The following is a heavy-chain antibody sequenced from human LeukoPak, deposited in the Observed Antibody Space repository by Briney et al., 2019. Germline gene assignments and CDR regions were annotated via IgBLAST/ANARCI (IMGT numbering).Heavy chain of an antibody. D-gene: IGHD1-26*01. CDR2: IFHSGNT. V-gene: IGHV4-38-2*02. CDR1: GYSVTSGSY. J-gene: IGHJ3*02. Sequence: SETLSLTCTVSGYSVTSGSYWGWIRRPPGKGLEWIGNIFHSGNTYYNPSLQSRVTISVDTSKNQFSLKLSSVTAADTAVYHCATLSALGSPFNIWGQGTLVTVPS. CDR3: ATLSALGSPFNI.